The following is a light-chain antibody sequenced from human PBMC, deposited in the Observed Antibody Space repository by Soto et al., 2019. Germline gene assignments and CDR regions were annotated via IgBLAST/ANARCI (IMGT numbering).Light chain of an antibody. Sequence: EIVLTQSPATLSVSPGGRATLSCRASQSVSSDLAWYQQQPGQAPRLLIYGASTTATGIPARFSGSGSGTEFTLTIDSLQSEDFAVYYCHQYNNWPFAFGQGTRLEIK. V-gene: IGKV3-15*01. J-gene: IGKJ5*01. CDR1: QSVSSD. CDR3: HQYNNWPFA. CDR2: GAS.